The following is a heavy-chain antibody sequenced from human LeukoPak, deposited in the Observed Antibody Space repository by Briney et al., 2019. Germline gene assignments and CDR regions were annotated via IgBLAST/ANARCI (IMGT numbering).Heavy chain of an antibody. CDR1: GDSISSYF. V-gene: IGHV4-59*01. J-gene: IGHJ3*02. D-gene: IGHD1-26*01. CDR2: IYYSGST. CDR3: ASQSYYDAFDI. Sequence: SETLSLTCTVSGDSISSYFWTWIRQPPGKGLEWIGYIYYSGSTNYNPSLKSRVTISVDTSKNQFSLKLSSVTAADTAVYYCASQSYYDAFDIWDQGTMVTVSS.